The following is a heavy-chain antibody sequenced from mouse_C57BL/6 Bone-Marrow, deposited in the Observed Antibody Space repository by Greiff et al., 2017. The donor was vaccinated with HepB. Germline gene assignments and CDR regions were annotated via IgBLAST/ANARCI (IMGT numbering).Heavy chain of an antibody. CDR3: AREGVVVAHFDY. D-gene: IGHD1-1*01. CDR2: IAPSASYP. CDR1: GYTFPSYW. J-gene: IGHJ2*01. Sequence: VQLQQPGAELVMPGASVKLTCKASGYTFPSYWLHWVKQRPGQGLEWIGEIAPSASYPNYNQKFKGKSTLTVDKSSCTAYMQISSLTADDSAVYYCAREGVVVAHFDYWGQGTTLTDSS. V-gene: IGHV1-69*01.